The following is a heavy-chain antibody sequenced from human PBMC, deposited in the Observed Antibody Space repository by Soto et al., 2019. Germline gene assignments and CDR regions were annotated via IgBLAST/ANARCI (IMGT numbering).Heavy chain of an antibody. CDR1: GGTFSNHA. Sequence: SVKVSCKASGGTFSNHAISWVRQAPGQGLEWVGRIIPMFPTADYAQRFQGRVTITADDSTTTVYMELSGLRSEDTAMYYCARDDATYCGGDCYRYFYYGMDVWGQGTTVTVSS. V-gene: IGHV1-69*13. CDR3: ARDDATYCGGDCYRYFYYGMDV. CDR2: IIPMFPTA. J-gene: IGHJ6*02. D-gene: IGHD2-21*02.